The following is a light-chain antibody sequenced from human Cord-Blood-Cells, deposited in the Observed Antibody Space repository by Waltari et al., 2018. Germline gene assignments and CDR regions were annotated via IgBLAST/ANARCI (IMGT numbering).Light chain of an antibody. CDR2: KAS. CDR1: QSISSW. V-gene: IGKV1-5*03. Sequence: DIQMTQSPSTLSASVGDRVTITCPASQSISSWLAWYQQKPGKAPKLLIYKASSLESGVPSRFSGSGSGTEFTLTISSLQPDDFATYYYQQYNSYSTWTFGQGTKVEIK. J-gene: IGKJ1*01. CDR3: QQYNSYSTWT.